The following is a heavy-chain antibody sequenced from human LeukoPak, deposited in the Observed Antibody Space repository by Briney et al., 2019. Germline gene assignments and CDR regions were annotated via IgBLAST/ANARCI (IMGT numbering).Heavy chain of an antibody. J-gene: IGHJ5*01. CDR3: ARGQPYGNYDYFDS. Sequence: GASVKVSCKASGYTFSGYFIHWVRQAPGQGLESMGRINPNTGYPNHAQNFQGRVTMTRGTSISTAYMELSRLTTDDTAVYFCARGQPYGNYDYFDSWGQGTLVTVSS. CDR1: GYTFSGYF. CDR2: INPNTGYP. D-gene: IGHD4-11*01. V-gene: IGHV1-2*06.